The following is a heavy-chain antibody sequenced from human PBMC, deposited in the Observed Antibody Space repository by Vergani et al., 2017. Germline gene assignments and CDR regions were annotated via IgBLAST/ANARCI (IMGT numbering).Heavy chain of an antibody. CDR3: ARDSSGWSLNYYYYGMDV. CDR2: ISSSSSYT. D-gene: IGHD6-19*01. CDR1: GFTFSDYY. V-gene: IGHV3-11*05. J-gene: IGHJ6*02. Sequence: QVQLVESGGGLVKPGGSLRLSCAASGFTFSDYYMSWIRQAPGKGLEWVSYISSSSSYTNYADSVKGRFTISRDNDKNSLYLQMNSMRAEDTAVYYCARDSSGWSLNYYYYGMDVWGQGTTVTVSS.